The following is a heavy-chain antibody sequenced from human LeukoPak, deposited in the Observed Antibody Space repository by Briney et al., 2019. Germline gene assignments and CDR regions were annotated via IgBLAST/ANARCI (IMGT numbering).Heavy chain of an antibody. CDR1: GFTFSSYA. CDR2: ISGGGGST. D-gene: IGHD3-3*01. V-gene: IGHV3-23*01. J-gene: IGHJ6*02. CDR3: AKVRMEAGRVRSCGMDV. Sequence: GGSLRLSCAASGFTFSSYAMTWVRQAPGKGLEWVSAISGGGGSTYYADSVKGRFTISRDNSKNTLFLQMTSLRAEDTAVYYCAKVRMEAGRVRSCGMDVWGQGTTVTVSS.